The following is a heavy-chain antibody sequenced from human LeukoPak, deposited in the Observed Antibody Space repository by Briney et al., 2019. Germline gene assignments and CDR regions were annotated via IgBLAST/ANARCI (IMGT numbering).Heavy chain of an antibody. J-gene: IGHJ4*02. CDR2: ISYDGSNK. V-gene: IGHV3-30*18. CDR1: GFTFSSYG. CDR3: AKGGSYYDSFDY. Sequence: GGSLRLSCAASGFTFSSYGMHWVHQAPGKGLEWVAVISYDGSNKYYADSVKGRFTISRDNSKNTLYLQMNSLRAEDTAVYYCAKGGSYYDSFDYWGQGTLVTVSS. D-gene: IGHD1-26*01.